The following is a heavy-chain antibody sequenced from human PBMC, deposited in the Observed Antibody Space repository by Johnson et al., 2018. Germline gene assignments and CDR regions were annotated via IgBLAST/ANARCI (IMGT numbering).Heavy chain of an antibody. D-gene: IGHD6-13*01. CDR1: GFTFSSYG. Sequence: VQLVESGGGVVQPGRSLRLSCTASGFTFSSYGIHWVRQATRKGLEWVGVISYEGRKKYYAESVKGRFTIYRDNSKNTLYLQMNRLGGEDTAVYYCAKESGAAAGTGDYWGQGTLVTVSS. V-gene: IGHV3-30*18. CDR2: ISYEGRKK. CDR3: AKESGAAAGTGDY. J-gene: IGHJ4*02.